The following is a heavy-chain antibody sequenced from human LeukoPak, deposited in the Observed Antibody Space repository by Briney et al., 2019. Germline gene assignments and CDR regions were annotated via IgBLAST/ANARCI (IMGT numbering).Heavy chain of an antibody. V-gene: IGHV3-30*02. D-gene: IGHD3-10*01. CDR2: IQYDGGNK. CDR1: GFIFSGYG. Sequence: GGSLRLPCAASGFIFSGYGMHWVRQAPGKGLEWVAFIQYDGGNKFYADSVKGRFTISRDNFKNTVYLEMNSLRVEDTALYYCAKDRFGSGNAFDFWGQGTVIIVSS. J-gene: IGHJ3*01. CDR3: AKDRFGSGNAFDF.